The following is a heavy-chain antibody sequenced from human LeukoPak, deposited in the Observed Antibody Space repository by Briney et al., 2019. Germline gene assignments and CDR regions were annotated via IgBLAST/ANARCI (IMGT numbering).Heavy chain of an antibody. D-gene: IGHD4-17*01. CDR1: GFTFSSYA. Sequence: GGSLRLSCAASGFTFSSYARSWVRQAPGKGLAWVSAISGSGYSTYYADSVKGRFTISRDNSKNTLYLQMNSLRAEDTAVYYCAKDRYDYGDYFDYWGQGTLVTVSS. V-gene: IGHV3-23*01. CDR2: ISGSGYST. J-gene: IGHJ4*02. CDR3: AKDRYDYGDYFDY.